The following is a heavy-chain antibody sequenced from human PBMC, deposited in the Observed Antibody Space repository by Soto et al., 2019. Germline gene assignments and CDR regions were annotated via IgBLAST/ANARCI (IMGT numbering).Heavy chain of an antibody. CDR1: GGSISSGFYS. J-gene: IGHJ5*02. CDR3: ARGSDGVWNWFDP. D-gene: IGHD2-21*02. V-gene: IGHV4-30-2*01. CDR2: IYSSGNT. Sequence: SETLSLTCAVSGGSISSGFYSWSWIRQPPGQGLEWIGYIYSSGNTYYNPSLMSRVTISVDRSQNHFSLKLTSVTAADTAVYYCARGSDGVWNWFDPWGQGTQVTVSS.